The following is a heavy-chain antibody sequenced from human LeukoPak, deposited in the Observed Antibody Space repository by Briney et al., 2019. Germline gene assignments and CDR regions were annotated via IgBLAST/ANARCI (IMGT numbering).Heavy chain of an antibody. Sequence: SSETLSLTCAVYGGSFSGYYWSWIRLPPGKGLEWIGEINHSGSTNYNPSLKSRVTISVDTSKNQFSLKLSSVTAADTAVYYCAGGNSSSWYANWFDPWGQGTLVTVSS. D-gene: IGHD6-13*01. V-gene: IGHV4-34*01. CDR1: GGSFSGYY. CDR2: INHSGST. J-gene: IGHJ5*02. CDR3: AGGNSSSWYANWFDP.